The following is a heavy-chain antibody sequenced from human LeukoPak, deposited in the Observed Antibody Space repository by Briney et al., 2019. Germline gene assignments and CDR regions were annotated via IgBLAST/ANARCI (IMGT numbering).Heavy chain of an antibody. V-gene: IGHV3-21*04. CDR1: GFTFSSYS. J-gene: IGHJ4*02. Sequence: GGSLRLSCAASGFTFSSYSMNWVRQAPGKGLEWVSSISSSSSYIYYADSVKGRFTISRDNAKNTLYLQMNSLRAEDTAVYYCARENTMVRAFDYWGQGTLVTVSS. CDR3: ARENTMVRAFDY. CDR2: ISSSSSYI. D-gene: IGHD3-10*01.